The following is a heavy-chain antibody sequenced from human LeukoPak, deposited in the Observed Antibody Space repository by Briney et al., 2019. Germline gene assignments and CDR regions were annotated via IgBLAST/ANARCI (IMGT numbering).Heavy chain of an antibody. CDR3: ATSEAAPYYYYGMDV. D-gene: IGHD6-6*01. Sequence: SVKVSCKASGYTFTSYGISWVRQAPGQGLEWMGGIIPIFGTANYAQKFQGRVTITADESTSTAYMELSSLRSEDTAVYYCATSEAAPYYYYGMDVWGQGTTVTVSS. CDR2: IIPIFGTA. CDR1: GYTFTSYG. V-gene: IGHV1-69*13. J-gene: IGHJ6*02.